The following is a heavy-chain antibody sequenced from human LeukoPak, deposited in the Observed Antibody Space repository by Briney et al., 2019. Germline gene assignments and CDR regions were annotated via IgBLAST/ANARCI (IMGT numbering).Heavy chain of an antibody. CDR1: GYTFTSYA. CDR2: IIPMFGTT. V-gene: IGHV1-69*13. D-gene: IGHD3-10*01. J-gene: IGHJ4*02. Sequence: SVKVSCKASGYTFTSYAMNWVRQAPGQGLEWMGGIIPMFGTTKYVQKFQGRVTITADESMTTVYMELSSLKSEDTAVYYCARGLSGSGKNYYFDYWGQGTLVTVSS. CDR3: ARGLSGSGKNYYFDY.